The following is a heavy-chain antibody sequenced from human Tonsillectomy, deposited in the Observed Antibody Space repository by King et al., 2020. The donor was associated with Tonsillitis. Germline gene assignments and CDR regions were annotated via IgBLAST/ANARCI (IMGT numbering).Heavy chain of an antibody. J-gene: IGHJ5*02. D-gene: IGHD2-15*01. V-gene: IGHV3-21*01. Sequence: VQLVESGGGLVKPGGSLRLSCAASGFTFSTYTMNWVRQAPGKGLEWVSSISGSSSYISYADSVKGRFTIYRDNAENSLYLQMNSLRVEDTALYYCARERGDCDGGSCYDNGFDPWGQGTLVTVSS. CDR3: ARERGDCDGGSCYDNGFDP. CDR2: ISGSSSYI. CDR1: GFTFSTYT.